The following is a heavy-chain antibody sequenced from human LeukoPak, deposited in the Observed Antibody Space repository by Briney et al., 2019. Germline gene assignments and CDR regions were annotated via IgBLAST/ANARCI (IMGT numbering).Heavy chain of an antibody. V-gene: IGHV4-59*01. CDR1: GGSISSYY. J-gene: IGHJ3*02. CDR3: ARREYSSSWYAFDI. Sequence: SETLSLTCTVSGGSISSYYWSWLRQPPGKGLEWIGYIYYSGSTNYNPSLKSRVTISVDTSKNQFSLKLNSVTAADTAVYYCARREYSSSWYAFDIWGQGTMVTVSS. CDR2: IYYSGST. D-gene: IGHD6-13*01.